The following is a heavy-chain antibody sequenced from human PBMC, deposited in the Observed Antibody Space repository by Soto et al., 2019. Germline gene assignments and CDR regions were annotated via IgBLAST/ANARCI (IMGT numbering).Heavy chain of an antibody. Sequence: VQLVQSGAEVKKPGSSVKVSCKASGGTFGSYAISWVRQAPGQGLEWMGGIIPIPGTANYAQKFQGRGTIAADESTSTAYMELGSLRSEDTAVYYCARSQGSSTSLEIYYYYYYGMDVWGQGTTVTVSS. CDR1: GGTFGSYA. CDR3: ARSQGSSTSLEIYYYYYYGMDV. D-gene: IGHD2-2*01. CDR2: IIPIPGTA. J-gene: IGHJ6*02. V-gene: IGHV1-69*01.